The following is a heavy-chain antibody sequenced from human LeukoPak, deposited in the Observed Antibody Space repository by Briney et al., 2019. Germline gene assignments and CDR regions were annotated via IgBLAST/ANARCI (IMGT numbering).Heavy chain of an antibody. CDR3: ARSLYYYDSTSSFGY. J-gene: IGHJ4*02. CDR1: GYTLTDYY. D-gene: IGHD3-22*01. V-gene: IGHV1-2*02. CDR2: INPNSGGT. Sequence: ASVKVSCKASGYTLTDYYMHWVRQAPGQGLEWMGWINPNSGGTNNAQKFQGRVTMTRDTSISTAYMELSRLRSDDTAVYYCARSLYYYDSTSSFGYWGQGTLVTVSS.